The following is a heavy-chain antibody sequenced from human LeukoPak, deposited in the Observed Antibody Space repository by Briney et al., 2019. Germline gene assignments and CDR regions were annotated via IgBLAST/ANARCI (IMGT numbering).Heavy chain of an antibody. D-gene: IGHD4-17*01. Sequence: PGGSLRLSCAASGFTFSSYSMTWVRQAPGKGLEWVSSISSSSYIYYADSVKGRFTISRDNAKNSLYLQMNSLRAEDTAVYYCARDTAYGDFPFDYWGQGTLVTVSS. J-gene: IGHJ4*02. V-gene: IGHV3-21*01. CDR1: GFTFSSYS. CDR3: ARDTAYGDFPFDY. CDR2: ISSSSYI.